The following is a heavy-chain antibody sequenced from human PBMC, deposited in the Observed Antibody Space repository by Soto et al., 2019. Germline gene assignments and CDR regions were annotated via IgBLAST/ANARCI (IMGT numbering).Heavy chain of an antibody. J-gene: IGHJ4*02. D-gene: IGHD2-21*02. CDR2: IWNDGSNK. V-gene: IGHV3-33*01. CDR3: ARGTVRGDYGADY. CDR1: GFTFSRYG. Sequence: QVQLVESGGGVVQPGRSLRLSCAASGFTFSRYGMQWVRQAPGKGLEWVAVIWNDGSNKYYADSVKGRFTISRDKSKKTLYLQMNRLGVEDTAVHYCARGTVRGDYGADYWGQGTLDNVSS.